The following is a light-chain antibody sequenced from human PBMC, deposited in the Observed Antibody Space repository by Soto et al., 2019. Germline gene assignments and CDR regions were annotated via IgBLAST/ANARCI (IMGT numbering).Light chain of an antibody. CDR1: SSNIGSNY. Sequence: QAVLTQPPSASGTPGQRVTISCSGSSSNIGSNYVYWYQQLPGTAPKLLIYSNNQRPSGVPDRFSGSKSGTSASLAISGLRSEDEGDYYCAAWEDRLSGVVFGGGTKVPVL. CDR3: AAWEDRLSGVV. J-gene: IGLJ2*01. CDR2: SNN. V-gene: IGLV1-47*02.